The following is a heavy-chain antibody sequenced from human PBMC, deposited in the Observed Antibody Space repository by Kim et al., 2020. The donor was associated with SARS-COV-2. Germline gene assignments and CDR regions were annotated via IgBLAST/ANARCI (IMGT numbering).Heavy chain of an antibody. CDR3: AGVFGDVDY. CDR1: GGSISSSSYY. Sequence: SETLSLTCTVSGGSISSSSYYWGWIRQPPGKGLEWIGSIYYSGSTYYNPSLKSRVTISVDTSKNQFSLKLSSVTAADTAVYYCAGVFGDVDYWGQGTLVTVSS. J-gene: IGHJ4*02. CDR2: IYYSGST. D-gene: IGHD3-10*02. V-gene: IGHV4-39*01.